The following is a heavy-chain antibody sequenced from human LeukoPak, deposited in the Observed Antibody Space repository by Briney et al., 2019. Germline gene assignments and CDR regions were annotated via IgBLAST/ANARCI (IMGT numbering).Heavy chain of an antibody. CDR1: GFTFSNFA. Sequence: PGGSLRLSCAASGFTFSNFAMNWVRQAPGKGLEWVSIISGNGGTTNYAYSVKGRFTISRDNSKNTLFLQVNSLRAEDTAVYYCAKLAGMVWGNYYMDVWGKGTTVTVSS. V-gene: IGHV3-23*01. D-gene: IGHD3-10*01. CDR2: ISGNGGTT. J-gene: IGHJ6*03. CDR3: AKLAGMVWGNYYMDV.